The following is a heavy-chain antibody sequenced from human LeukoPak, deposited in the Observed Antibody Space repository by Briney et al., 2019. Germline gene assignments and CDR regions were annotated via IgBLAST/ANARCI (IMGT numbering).Heavy chain of an antibody. J-gene: IGHJ3*02. D-gene: IGHD3-10*01. V-gene: IGHV3-23*01. CDR3: ARRRDSYNAFDI. Sequence: GGSLRLSCAASGFTFSSYAMSWVRQAPGKGLEWVSGISGSGGSTYYADSVKGRSTISRDNSKNTLYVQMNNVRAEDTAVYYCARRRDSYNAFDIWGQGTMVTVPS. CDR1: GFTFSSYA. CDR2: ISGSGGST.